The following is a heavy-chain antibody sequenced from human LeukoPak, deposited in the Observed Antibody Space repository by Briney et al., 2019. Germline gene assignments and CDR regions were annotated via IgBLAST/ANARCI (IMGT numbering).Heavy chain of an antibody. D-gene: IGHD3-22*01. CDR1: GFTFSSYS. Sequence: GGSLRLSCAASGFTFSSYSMNWVRQAPGKGLEWVSYISSSSSNIYYADSVKGRFTISRDNAKNSLYLQMNSLRAEDTAVYYCARSTTTYYYDTSSHYWGQGTLVTVSS. V-gene: IGHV3-48*04. CDR3: ARSTTTYYYDTSSHY. CDR2: ISSSSSNI. J-gene: IGHJ4*02.